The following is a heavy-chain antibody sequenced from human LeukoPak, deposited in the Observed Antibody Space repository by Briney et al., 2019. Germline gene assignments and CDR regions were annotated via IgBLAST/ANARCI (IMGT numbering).Heavy chain of an antibody. CDR1: GFTVGNDY. J-gene: IGHJ3*02. Sequence: PGGSLRLSCAASGFTVGNDYLSWVRQAPGKGLEWVSHIYSGGSTFYADSVKDRFTISRDSSNNPLFLQMNSLAVEDTAMYYCARDGRVHDGFHIWGQGTMVIVSS. V-gene: IGHV3-66*01. CDR3: ARDGRVHDGFHI. CDR2: IYSGGST.